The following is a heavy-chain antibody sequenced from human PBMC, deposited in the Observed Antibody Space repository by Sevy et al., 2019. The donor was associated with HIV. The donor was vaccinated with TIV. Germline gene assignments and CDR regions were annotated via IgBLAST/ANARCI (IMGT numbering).Heavy chain of an antibody. J-gene: IGHJ4*02. CDR3: ASDSGSGSYVAYYFDY. V-gene: IGHV3-30-3*01. D-gene: IGHD3-10*01. CDR1: GFTFSSLP. Sequence: GGSLRLSCVASGFTFSSLPMHWVRQAPGKGLEWVALISYDGSNKYYADSVKGRFTISSDNSKTMLYLQMNSLRPEDTAVFYCASDSGSGSYVAYYFDYWGQGTLVTVSS. CDR2: ISYDGSNK.